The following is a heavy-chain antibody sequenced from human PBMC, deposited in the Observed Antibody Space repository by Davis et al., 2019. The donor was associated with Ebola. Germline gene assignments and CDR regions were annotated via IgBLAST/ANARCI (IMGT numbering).Heavy chain of an antibody. J-gene: IGHJ6*02. CDR1: GCSISSYY. V-gene: IGHV4-59*01. CDR2: IYYSGNT. Sequence: SETLSLTCTVSGCSISSYYWSWIRQPPGKGLEWTGYIYYSGNTNYNPSLKSRVTISVDTSKNQFSLKLSSVTAADTAVYYCARGKYYYGMDVWGQGTTVTVSS. CDR3: ARGKYYYGMDV.